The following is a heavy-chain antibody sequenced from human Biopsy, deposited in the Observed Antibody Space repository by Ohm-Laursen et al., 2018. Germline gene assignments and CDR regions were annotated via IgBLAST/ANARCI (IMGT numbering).Heavy chain of an antibody. D-gene: IGHD2-15*01. CDR2: IVPLFETT. CDR3: AKAGQTSGEYVVPRHFDS. Sequence: SVKVSCKASGHNFDIYPLFWVRQAPGQGFEWMGGIVPLFETTDSAQKFQGRVTITADRSTTTAYIELSGLTSEDTAIYYCAKAGQTSGEYVVPRHFDSWGQGTRVTVSS. J-gene: IGHJ4*02. V-gene: IGHV1-69*06. CDR1: GHNFDIYP.